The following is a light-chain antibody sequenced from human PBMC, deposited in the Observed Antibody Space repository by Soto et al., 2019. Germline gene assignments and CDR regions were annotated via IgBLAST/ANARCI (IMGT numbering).Light chain of an antibody. CDR2: EVT. Sequence: QSALTQPASVSGSPGQSITISCTGTTSDFGRYDYVSWYQQHPGKAPKLVIFEVTRRPSESSNRFSGSKSGNTASLTISGLQAEDEADYYCSSYRNGGTLIFGGGTKLTVL. CDR3: SSYRNGGTLI. J-gene: IGLJ2*01. CDR1: TSDFGRYDY. V-gene: IGLV2-14*01.